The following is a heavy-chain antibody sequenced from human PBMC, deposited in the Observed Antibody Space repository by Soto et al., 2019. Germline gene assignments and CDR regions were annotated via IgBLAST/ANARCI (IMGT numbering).Heavy chain of an antibody. D-gene: IGHD2-15*01. Sequence: PGGSLRLSCAASGFTFSSYSMDWVRQAPGKXLEWVSSISSSSSYIYYADSVKGRFTISRDNAKNSLYLQMNSLRAEDTAVYYCARAGRYCSGGSCYSRYYYYGMDVWGQGTTVTVSS. CDR2: ISSSSSYI. J-gene: IGHJ6*02. CDR1: GFTFSSYS. CDR3: ARAGRYCSGGSCYSRYYYYGMDV. V-gene: IGHV3-21*01.